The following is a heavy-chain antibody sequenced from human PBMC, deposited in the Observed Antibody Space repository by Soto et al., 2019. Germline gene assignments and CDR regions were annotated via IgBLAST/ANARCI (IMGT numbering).Heavy chain of an antibody. CDR1: GFTFSSYA. D-gene: IGHD3-10*01. J-gene: IGHJ4*02. CDR3: AKGSGVHRPYYFDY. V-gene: IGHV3-23*01. CDR2: ISVTGDTT. Sequence: EVQLLESGGNLVQPGGSLRLSCAGSGFTFSSYAMSWVRQAPGKGLEWVSAISVTGDTTYYADSVKGRFTISRDNSKDTLYLQMNSLRAEDTTVYYCAKGSGVHRPYYFDYWGQGTLVTVSS.